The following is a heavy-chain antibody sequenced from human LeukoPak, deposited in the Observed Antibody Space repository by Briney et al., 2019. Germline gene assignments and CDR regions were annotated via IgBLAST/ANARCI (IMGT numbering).Heavy chain of an antibody. CDR3: AREDYDSSGYYHGFDY. CDR1: GGTFSSYA. CDR2: IIPILGIA. Sequence: GASVKVSCKASGGTFSSYAISWVRQAPGQGLEWMGRIIPILGIANYAQKFQGRVTITADKSTSTAYMELSSLRSEDTAVYYCAREDYDSSGYYHGFDYWGQGTLVTVSS. D-gene: IGHD3-22*01. J-gene: IGHJ4*02. V-gene: IGHV1-69*04.